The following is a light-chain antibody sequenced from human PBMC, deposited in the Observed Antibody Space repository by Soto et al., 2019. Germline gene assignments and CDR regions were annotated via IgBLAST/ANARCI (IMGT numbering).Light chain of an antibody. CDR3: MQALQSPT. Sequence: DIVMTQSPLSLPVTPGEPASISCRSSQSLLHSNGYNYLDWYLQKPGQSPQLLIYLGSNLASGVPDRFSGSGSSTDFTLKISRVEAEDVGVYYCMQALQSPTFGQGTKLEIK. CDR2: LGS. J-gene: IGKJ2*01. V-gene: IGKV2-28*01. CDR1: QSLLHSNGYNY.